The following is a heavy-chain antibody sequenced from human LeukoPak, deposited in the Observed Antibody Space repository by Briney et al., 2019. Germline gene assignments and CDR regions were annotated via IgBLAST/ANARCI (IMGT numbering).Heavy chain of an antibody. V-gene: IGHV1-18*01. J-gene: IGHJ6*03. CDR2: ISAYSGNT. CDR3: ARVPDPSHDYYMDV. CDR1: GYTFTSYG. Sequence: ASVKVSCKASGYTFTSYGISWVRQAPGQGLEWMGWISAYSGNTNYAQKLQGRVTMTTDTSTSTAYMELRSLRSDDTAVYYCARVPDPSHDYYMDVWGKGTTVTVSS.